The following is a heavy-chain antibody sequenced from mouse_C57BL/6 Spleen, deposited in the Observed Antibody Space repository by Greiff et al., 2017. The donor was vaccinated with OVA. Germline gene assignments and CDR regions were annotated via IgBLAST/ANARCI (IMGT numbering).Heavy chain of an antibody. D-gene: IGHD1-1*02. CDR1: GFTFTDYY. J-gene: IGHJ2*01. CDR3: ARIDYGEGALGY. CDR2: INPDDGAT. V-gene: IGHV1-26*01. Sequence: EVQLLESGPELVKPGASVKMSCTASGFTFTDYYMHWVKQSPGQGLEWIGEINPDDGATNYAPKFKGKATLTGDTSSSTAYMQLRSLTSEDTEVYYCARIDYGEGALGYWGQGTPVKVSS.